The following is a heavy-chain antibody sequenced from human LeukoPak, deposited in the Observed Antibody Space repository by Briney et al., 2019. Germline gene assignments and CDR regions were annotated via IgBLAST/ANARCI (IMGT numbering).Heavy chain of an antibody. D-gene: IGHD3-16*02. V-gene: IGHV3-7*01. Sequence: QPGGSLRLSCAASGFTFSTYWMTWVRQAPGKGLEWVASIKEDGSEINYVDSVKGRFTISRDNAKNSLYLQMKNLRAEDTAVYYCARAPLGKGWIYHYWGQGTQVTVSS. CDR1: GFTFSTYW. J-gene: IGHJ4*02. CDR2: IKEDGSEI. CDR3: ARAPLGKGWIYHY.